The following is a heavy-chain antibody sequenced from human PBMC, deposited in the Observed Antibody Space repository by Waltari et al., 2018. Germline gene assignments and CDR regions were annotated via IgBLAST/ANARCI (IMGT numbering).Heavy chain of an antibody. J-gene: IGHJ6*02. D-gene: IGHD3-22*01. Sequence: QVQLQESGPGLVKPSETLSLTCTVSGGSLSSGDYYWTWIRQAPGKGLEWIGYTYYLGSTSYNPSLESRAAMSLDTSKNQFSLKLSCVTAADTAVYYCARGMIHYDSSGYRYYYYGMDVWGQGTSVAVSS. V-gene: IGHV4-30-4*08. CDR3: ARGMIHYDSSGYRYYYYGMDV. CDR1: GGSLSSGDYY. CDR2: TYYLGST.